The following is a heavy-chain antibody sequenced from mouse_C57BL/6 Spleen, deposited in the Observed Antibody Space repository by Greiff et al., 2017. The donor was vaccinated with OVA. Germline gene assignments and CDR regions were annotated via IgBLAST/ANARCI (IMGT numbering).Heavy chain of an antibody. J-gene: IGHJ2*01. CDR1: GFTFSSYA. CDR3: ARPTTEYYFDY. D-gene: IGHD1-1*01. Sequence: EVHLVESGGGLVKPGGSLKLSCAASGFTFSSYAMSWVRQTPEKRLEWVATISDGGSYTYYPDNVKGRFTISRDNAKNNLYLQMSHLKSEDTAMYYCARPTTEYYFDYWGQGTTLTVSS. V-gene: IGHV5-4*01. CDR2: ISDGGSYT.